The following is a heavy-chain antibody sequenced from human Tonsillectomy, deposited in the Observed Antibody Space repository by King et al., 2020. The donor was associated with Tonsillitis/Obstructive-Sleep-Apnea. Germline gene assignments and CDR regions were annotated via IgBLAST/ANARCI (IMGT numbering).Heavy chain of an antibody. Sequence: VKLQQWGAGLLKPSETLSLTCAVYGGSFSGYYWSWIRQPPEKGMEWIGEIHHSGSTNYNPSRKSRVTISVDTSKNQFSLRLTSVTAADTAVYYCARGPYSISADYYYYMDVWGKGTTVTVSS. CDR2: IHHSGST. J-gene: IGHJ6*03. V-gene: IGHV4-34*01. D-gene: IGHD6-6*01. CDR1: GGSFSGYY. CDR3: ARGPYSISADYYYYMDV.